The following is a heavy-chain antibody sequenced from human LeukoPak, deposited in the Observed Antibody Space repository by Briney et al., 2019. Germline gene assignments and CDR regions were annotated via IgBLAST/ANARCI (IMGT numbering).Heavy chain of an antibody. Sequence: GGSLRLSCAASGFTFSSYSMNWVRQAPGKGLEWVSSISSSSSYIYYADSVKGRFTISRDNSKNTLYLQMNSLRAEDTAVYYCAKDLYSSSSGWFDPWGQGTLVTVSS. CDR1: GFTFSSYS. CDR3: AKDLYSSSSGWFDP. V-gene: IGHV3-21*04. J-gene: IGHJ5*02. CDR2: ISSSSSYI. D-gene: IGHD6-6*01.